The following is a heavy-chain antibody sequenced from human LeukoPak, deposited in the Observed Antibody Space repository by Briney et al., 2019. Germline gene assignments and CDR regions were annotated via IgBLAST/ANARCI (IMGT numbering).Heavy chain of an antibody. CDR2: IIPIFGTA. V-gene: IGHV1-69*01. Sequence: GASVKVSCKASGGTFSSYAISWVRQAPGQGLEWMGGIIPIFGTANYAQKFQGRVTITADESTSTAYMELSSLRSEDTAVYYCARIWTDCSSTSCYTPYFDYWGQRTLVTVSS. CDR3: ARIWTDCSSTSCYTPYFDY. CDR1: GGTFSSYA. J-gene: IGHJ4*02. D-gene: IGHD2-2*02.